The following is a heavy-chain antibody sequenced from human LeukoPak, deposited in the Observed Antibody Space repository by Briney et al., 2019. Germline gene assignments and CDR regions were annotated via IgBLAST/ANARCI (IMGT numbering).Heavy chain of an antibody. J-gene: IGHJ4*02. D-gene: IGHD6-19*01. CDR3: TKVAASSGWYYFDY. CDR1: GFTFGDYA. V-gene: IGHV3-49*04. Sequence: PGGSLRLSCTASGFTFGDYAMSWVRQAPGKGLEWVGFIRSKAYGGTTEYAASVKGRFTISRDDSKSIAYLQMNGLKTEDTAVYYCTKVAASSGWYYFDYWGQGTLVTVSS. CDR2: IRSKAYGGTT.